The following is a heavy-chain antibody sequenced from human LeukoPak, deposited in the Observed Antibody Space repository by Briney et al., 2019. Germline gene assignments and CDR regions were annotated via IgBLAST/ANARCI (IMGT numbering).Heavy chain of an antibody. CDR3: AKDLIVNNDY. Sequence: GGSLSLSCAASGFTFSNYGMHWVRQAPGKGLEWVAFIRYDGSNKYNADSVKGRFTISRDNSKNTLYLQMNSLRAEDTAVYYCAKDLIVNNDYWGQGTLVTVSS. V-gene: IGHV3-30*02. D-gene: IGHD2/OR15-2a*01. J-gene: IGHJ4*02. CDR1: GFTFSNYG. CDR2: IRYDGSNK.